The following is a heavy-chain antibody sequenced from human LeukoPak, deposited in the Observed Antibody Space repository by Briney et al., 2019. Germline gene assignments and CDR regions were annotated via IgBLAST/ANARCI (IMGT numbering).Heavy chain of an antibody. CDR3: ARPYYDYYDSRPNWFDP. J-gene: IGHJ5*02. V-gene: IGHV4-34*01. Sequence: SETLSLTCAVYGGSLTDYYWSWIRQPPGEGLEWIGEINHSGSTNYNPSLKSRVTISVDTSKNQFSLKLSSVTAADTAVYYCARPYYDYYDSRPNWFDPWGQGTLVTVS. D-gene: IGHD3-22*01. CDR2: INHSGST. CDR1: GGSLTDYY.